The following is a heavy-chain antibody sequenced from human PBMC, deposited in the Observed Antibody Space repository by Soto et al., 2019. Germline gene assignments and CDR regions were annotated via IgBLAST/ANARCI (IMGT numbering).Heavy chain of an antibody. Sequence: SETLSLTCTVSGGSISSSSYYWGCIRQPPGKGLEWTGSIYYSGSTYYNPSLKSRVTISVDTSKNQFSLKLSSVTAADTAVYYCARHYSSGWLRYNWFDPWGQGTLVTVSS. D-gene: IGHD6-19*01. CDR3: ARHYSSGWLRYNWFDP. J-gene: IGHJ5*02. CDR1: GGSISSSSYY. CDR2: IYYSGST. V-gene: IGHV4-39*01.